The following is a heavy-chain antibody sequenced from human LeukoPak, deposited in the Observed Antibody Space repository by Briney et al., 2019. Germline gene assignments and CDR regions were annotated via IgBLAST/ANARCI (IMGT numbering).Heavy chain of an antibody. D-gene: IGHD1-1*01. J-gene: IGHJ4*02. Sequence: SETLSLTCTISRGSISTYYWSWIRQPPGKGLEWIGYISTSESTNYNPSPKSRITISVDTSKNQFSLNLSSVTAADTAVYYCARRRTTGTTGYFDYWGQGTLVTVSS. CDR2: ISTSEST. CDR1: RGSISTYY. CDR3: ARRRTTGTTGYFDY. V-gene: IGHV4-4*09.